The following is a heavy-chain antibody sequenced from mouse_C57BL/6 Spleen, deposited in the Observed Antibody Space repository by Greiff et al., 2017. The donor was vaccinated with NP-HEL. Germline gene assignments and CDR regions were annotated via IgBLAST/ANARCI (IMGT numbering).Heavy chain of an antibody. CDR1: GFSLTSYG. J-gene: IGHJ4*01. CDR2: IWRGGST. CDR3: AKRSVVATDAMDY. D-gene: IGHD1-1*01. Sequence: VQLQQSGPGLVQPSQCLSITCTVSGFSLTSYGVHWVRQSPGKGLEWLGVIWRGGSTDYNAAFMSRLSITKDNSKSQVFFKMNSLQADDTAIYXCAKRSVVATDAMDYWGQGTSVTVSS. V-gene: IGHV2-5*01.